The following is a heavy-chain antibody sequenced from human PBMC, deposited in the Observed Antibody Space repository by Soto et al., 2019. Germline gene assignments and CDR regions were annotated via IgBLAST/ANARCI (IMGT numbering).Heavy chain of an antibody. CDR1: GGSFSGYY. CDR2: INHSGST. Sequence: SETLSLTCAVYGGSFSGYYWSWIRQPPGKGLEWIGEINHSGSTNYNPSLKSRVTISVDTSKNQFSLKLSSVTAADTAVYYCARGVARGVRGVGMYMDVWGKGTTVTVSS. CDR3: ARGVARGVRGVGMYMDV. D-gene: IGHD3-10*01. V-gene: IGHV4-34*01. J-gene: IGHJ6*03.